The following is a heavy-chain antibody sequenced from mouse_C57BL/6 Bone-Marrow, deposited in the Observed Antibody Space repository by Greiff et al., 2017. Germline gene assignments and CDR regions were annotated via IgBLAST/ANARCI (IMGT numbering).Heavy chain of an antibody. J-gene: IGHJ3*01. Sequence: QVQLQQPGAELVRPGPSVKLSCKASGYTFTSYWMHWVKQRPGQGLEWIGVIDPSDSYTKYNQKFKGKATLTVDTSSSTAYMQLSSLTSEDSAVYYCARGWLRREAGFAYWGQGTLVTVSA. CDR3: ARGWLRREAGFAY. CDR1: GYTFTSYW. D-gene: IGHD2-2*01. CDR2: IDPSDSYT. V-gene: IGHV1-59*01.